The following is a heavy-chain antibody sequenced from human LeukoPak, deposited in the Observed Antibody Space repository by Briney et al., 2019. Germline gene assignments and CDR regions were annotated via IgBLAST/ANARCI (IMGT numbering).Heavy chain of an antibody. D-gene: IGHD3-3*01. CDR1: GYGFTSYW. CDR2: IYPGDSYT. J-gene: IGHJ5*02. V-gene: IGHV5-51*01. Sequence: PGEFLKISCKGSGYGFTSYWIGWGRQMPGKGLEWMGIIYPGDSYTRYSPSFQGQVTISADKSISTAYLQWSSLKASDTAMYYCARQLWSSAFDPWGQGTLVTVSS. CDR3: ARQLWSSAFDP.